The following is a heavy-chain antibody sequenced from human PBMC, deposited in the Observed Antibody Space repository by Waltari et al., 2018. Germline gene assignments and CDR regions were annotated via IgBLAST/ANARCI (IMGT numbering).Heavy chain of an antibody. V-gene: IGHV3-21*01. CDR2: ISSSSSYI. J-gene: IGHJ4*02. D-gene: IGHD2-2*01. CDR3: ARGAVGYCSSTSCPFDY. CDR1: GFTFSSYS. Sequence: EVQLVESGGGLVKPGGSLRLSCAASGFTFSSYSMNWVRQAPAKGLEWVSSISSSSSYIYYADSVKGRFTISRDNAKNSLYLQMNSLRAEDTAVYYCARGAVGYCSSTSCPFDYWGQGTLVTVSS.